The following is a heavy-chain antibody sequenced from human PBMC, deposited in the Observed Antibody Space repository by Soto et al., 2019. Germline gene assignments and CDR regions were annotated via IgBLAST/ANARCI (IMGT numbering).Heavy chain of an antibody. CDR1: GGSFSGYY. V-gene: IGHV4-34*01. Sequence: PSETLSLTCAVYGGSFSGYYWSWIRQPPGKGLEWVGEINHSGSTNYNPSLKSRVTISVDTPKNQFSLKLSSVTAADTAVYYCARVGPYYYDSSGYGYFDYWGQGTLVTVPQ. J-gene: IGHJ4*02. CDR3: ARVGPYYYDSSGYGYFDY. CDR2: INHSGST. D-gene: IGHD3-22*01.